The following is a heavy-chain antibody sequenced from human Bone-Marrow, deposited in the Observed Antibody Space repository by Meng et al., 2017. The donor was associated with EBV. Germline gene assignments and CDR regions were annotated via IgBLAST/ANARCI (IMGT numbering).Heavy chain of an antibody. D-gene: IGHD3-16*02. CDR2: INTNTGNP. CDR3: ARDILYDYVWGSYRLDP. CDR1: GSTFTSYA. J-gene: IGHJ5*02. Sequence: VLLVTAGSELKDPGASVNVSCKAPGSTFTSYAMNWLRQAPGQGLEWMGWINTNTGNPTYAQGFTGRFVFSLDTSVSTAYLQISSLKAEDTAVYYCARDILYDYVWGSYRLDPWGQGTLVTVSS. V-gene: IGHV7-4-1*02.